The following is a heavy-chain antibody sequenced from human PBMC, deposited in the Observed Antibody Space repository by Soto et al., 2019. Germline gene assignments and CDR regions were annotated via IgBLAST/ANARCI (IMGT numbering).Heavy chain of an antibody. V-gene: IGHV3-30*04. CDR2: ISFDGSNK. Sequence: QMQLVESGGGAVQPGRSLRLSCAASGFTFSYYPMHWVRQAPGKGLEWVAVISFDGSNKYYADSVKGRFTISRDNSKKTLYLQMNSLRGENTAVYYCARGPGDMVATLYIYPLDGREPLSDVEVWGQGTTVTVSS. D-gene: IGHD5-12*01. J-gene: IGHJ6*02. CDR1: GFTFSYYP. CDR3: ARGPGDMVATLYIYPLDGREPLSDVEV.